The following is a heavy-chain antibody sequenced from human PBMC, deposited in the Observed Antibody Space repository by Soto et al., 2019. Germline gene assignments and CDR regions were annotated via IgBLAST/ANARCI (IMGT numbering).Heavy chain of an antibody. Sequence: PVEVSCKASGGTLSSYAISWVRQAPGQGLEWMGGIIPIFGTANYAQKLQGRVTITADESTSTAYMELSSLRSEDTAVYYCARAPGRSSYYAFDIWGQGTMVTVS. CDR3: ARAPGRSSYYAFDI. V-gene: IGHV1-69*13. J-gene: IGHJ3*02. D-gene: IGHD6-13*01. CDR1: GGTLSSYA. CDR2: IIPIFGTA.